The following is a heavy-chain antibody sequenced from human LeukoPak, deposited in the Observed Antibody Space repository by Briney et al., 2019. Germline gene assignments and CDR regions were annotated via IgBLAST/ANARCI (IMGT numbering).Heavy chain of an antibody. CDR3: AKDRSSSGWSFDY. J-gene: IGHJ4*02. CDR2: TTPDGRQT. D-gene: IGHD6-19*01. Sequence: PGGSLRLSCAASGFTFSRFWMNWVRQAPGKGLEWVANTTPDGRQTYYVDSVKGRFTISRDNTKNLVFLQMSSLRAEDTAVHYCAKDRSSSGWSFDYWGQGTLVTVSS. V-gene: IGHV3-7*01. CDR1: GFTFSRFW.